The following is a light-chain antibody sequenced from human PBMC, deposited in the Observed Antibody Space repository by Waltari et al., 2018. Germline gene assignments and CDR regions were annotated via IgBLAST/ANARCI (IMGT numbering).Light chain of an antibody. CDR2: WAS. J-gene: IGKJ1*01. V-gene: IGKV4-1*01. Sequence: DIVMTQSPDSLAVSLGERATINCKSSQSVLYSSNNKNYVAWYQQKSGQPPKLLIYWASSRESGVPDRFSGSGFGTDFTLTISNPQAEDVAVYYCQQYYSALRTFGQGTKVEIK. CDR1: QSVLYSSNNKNY. CDR3: QQYYSALRT.